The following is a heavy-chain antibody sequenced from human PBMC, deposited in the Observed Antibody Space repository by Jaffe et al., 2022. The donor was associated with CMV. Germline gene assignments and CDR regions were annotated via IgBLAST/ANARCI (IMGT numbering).Heavy chain of an antibody. CDR2: ISYDGSNK. V-gene: IGHV3-30*18. D-gene: IGHD6-13*01. CDR1: GFTFSSYG. CDR3: AKSGYDEDYYFDY. Sequence: QVQLVESGGGVVQPGRSLRLSCAASGFTFSSYGMHWVRQAPGKGLEWVAVISYDGSNKYYADSVKGRFTISRDNSKNTLYLQMNSLRAEDTAVYYCAKSGYDEDYYFDYWGQGTLVTVSS. J-gene: IGHJ4*02.